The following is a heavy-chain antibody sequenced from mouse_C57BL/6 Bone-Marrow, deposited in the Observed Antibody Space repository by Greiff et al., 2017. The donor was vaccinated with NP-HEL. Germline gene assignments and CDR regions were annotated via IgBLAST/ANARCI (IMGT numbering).Heavy chain of an antibody. Sequence: VQLQQSGAELVRPGASVTLSCKASGYTFTDYEMHWVKQTPVHGLEWIGAIDPETGGTAYNQKFKGKAILTADKSSSTAYMELRSLTSEDSAVYYCTSWGLGAWCAYWGQGTLVTVSA. CDR1: GYTFTDYE. V-gene: IGHV1-15*01. CDR3: TSWGLGAWCAY. D-gene: IGHD2-2*01. J-gene: IGHJ3*01. CDR2: IDPETGGT.